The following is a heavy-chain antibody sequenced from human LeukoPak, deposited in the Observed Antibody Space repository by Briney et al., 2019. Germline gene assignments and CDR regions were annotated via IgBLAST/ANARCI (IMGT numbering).Heavy chain of an antibody. V-gene: IGHV4-61*01. CDR3: ARGYSYGAQIDY. CDR1: GGSISSSRYY. CDR2: IYYSGST. J-gene: IGHJ4*02. Sequence: SETLSLTCTVSGGSISSSRYYWSWIRQPPGKGLEWIGYIYYSGSTNYNPSLKSRVTISVDTSKNQFSLKLSSVTAADTAVYYCARGYSYGAQIDYWGQGTLVTVSS. D-gene: IGHD5-18*01.